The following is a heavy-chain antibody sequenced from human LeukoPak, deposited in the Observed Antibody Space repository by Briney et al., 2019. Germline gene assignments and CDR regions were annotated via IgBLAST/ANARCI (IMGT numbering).Heavy chain of an antibody. Sequence: GGSLRLSCAASGFMFSQYWMTWVRQAPGKGLEWVANIRRDGSTIHYVDSVRGRFTISRDNAKNSLYLQMNSLRAEDTAVYYCAYSSGWYGNYWGQGTLVTVSS. CDR1: GFMFSQYW. J-gene: IGHJ4*02. D-gene: IGHD6-19*01. CDR2: IRRDGSTI. V-gene: IGHV3-7*01. CDR3: AYSSGWYGNY.